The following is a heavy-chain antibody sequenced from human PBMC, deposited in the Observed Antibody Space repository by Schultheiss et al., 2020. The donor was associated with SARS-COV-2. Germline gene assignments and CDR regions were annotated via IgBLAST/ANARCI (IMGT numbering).Heavy chain of an antibody. Sequence: SQTLSLTCTVSGGSISSSSYYWGWIRQPPGKGLEWIGYIYYSGSTNYNPSLKSRVTISVDTSKNQFSLKLSSVTAADTAVYYCARSYGSGSYLTPNFDYWGQGTLVTVSS. CDR2: IYYSGST. J-gene: IGHJ4*02. V-gene: IGHV4-61*05. CDR3: ARSYGSGSYLTPNFDY. D-gene: IGHD3-10*01. CDR1: GGSISSSSYY.